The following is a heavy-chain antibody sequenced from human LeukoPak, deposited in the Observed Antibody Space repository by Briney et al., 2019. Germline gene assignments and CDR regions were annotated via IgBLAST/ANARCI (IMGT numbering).Heavy chain of an antibody. J-gene: IGHJ6*03. Sequence: SETLSLTCAVYGGSFSGYYWSWMRQPPGKGLEWIGEINHSGSTNYNPSLKSRVTISVDTSKNQFSLKLSSVTAADTAVYYCARGGEHCSGGSCYLYYYFYYMDVWGKGTTVTVSS. CDR2: INHSGST. V-gene: IGHV4-34*01. D-gene: IGHD2-15*01. CDR3: ARGGEHCSGGSCYLYYYFYYMDV. CDR1: GGSFSGYY.